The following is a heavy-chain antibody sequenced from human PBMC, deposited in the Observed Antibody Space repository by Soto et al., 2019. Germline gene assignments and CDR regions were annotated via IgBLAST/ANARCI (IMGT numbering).Heavy chain of an antibody. V-gene: IGHV3-30*01. J-gene: IGHJ4*02. CDR2: ISYDGSNK. CDR1: GFTFSSYA. D-gene: IGHD3-10*01. CDR3: ARDQDYYGSGSYGPFEY. Sequence: PGGSLRLSCAASGFTFSSYAMHWVRQAPGKGLEWVAVISYDGSNKYYADSVKGRFTISRDNSKNTVYLQLNSLRAEDTAVYYCARDQDYYGSGSYGPFEYWGQGTLVTVSS.